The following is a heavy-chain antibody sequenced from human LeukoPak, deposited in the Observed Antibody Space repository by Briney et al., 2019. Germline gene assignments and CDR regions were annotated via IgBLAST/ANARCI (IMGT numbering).Heavy chain of an antibody. CDR1: GFIFSSYG. J-gene: IGHJ3*02. CDR2: IRYDGSNK. D-gene: IGHD5-24*01. V-gene: IGHV3-30*02. CDR3: ARVGEDGYRTDREDAFDI. Sequence: GGSLRLSCAASGFIFSSYGMHWVRQAPGKGLEWVAFIRYDGSNKYYADSVKGRFTISRDNSKNTLYLQMNSLRAEDTAVYYCARVGEDGYRTDREDAFDIWGQGTMVTVSS.